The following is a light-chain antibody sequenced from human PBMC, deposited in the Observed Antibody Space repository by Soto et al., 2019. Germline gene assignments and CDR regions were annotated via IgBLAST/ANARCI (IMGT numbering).Light chain of an antibody. CDR3: QQGYSSRWT. CDR1: QNIRSH. Sequence: IQMTQSPSSLSASVGDRVTITCRASQNIRSHLNLYQQKPVKAPQLLIYATSSWQTGVPSRFSARGSGTDFSLVISDLQPEDSASYYCQQGYSSRWTSGRGTKVEI. V-gene: IGKV1-39*01. J-gene: IGKJ1*01. CDR2: ATS.